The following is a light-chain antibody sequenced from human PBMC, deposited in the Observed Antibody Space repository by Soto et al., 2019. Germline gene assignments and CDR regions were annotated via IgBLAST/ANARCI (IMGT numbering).Light chain of an antibody. J-gene: IGKJ1*01. V-gene: IGKV1-39*01. Sequence: IEVSRSPSSLAASLGDRVTITCRASQTIGTYVNWYRQKSGAAPELLIYDASTLQSGVPSRFRGGASGTDFNLTISSLQLDDFATYYCQQSYNTPLTFGQGTKVDIK. CDR2: DAS. CDR3: QQSYNTPLT. CDR1: QTIGTY.